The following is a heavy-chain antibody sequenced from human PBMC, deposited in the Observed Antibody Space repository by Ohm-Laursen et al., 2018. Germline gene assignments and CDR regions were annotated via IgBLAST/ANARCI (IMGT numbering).Heavy chain of an antibody. J-gene: IGHJ3*02. CDR3: AKYSSGWWNAFDI. CDR2: VSWNSGSI. D-gene: IGHD6-19*01. Sequence: SLTLSLASTVSSSAVIAHYWFWRAPRQGPGRGSGVSWNSGSIGYADSVKGRFTISRDNAKNSLYLQMNSLRAEDTALYYCAKYSSGWWNAFDIWGQGTMVTVSS. CDR1: VSSSAVIA. V-gene: IGHV3-9*02.